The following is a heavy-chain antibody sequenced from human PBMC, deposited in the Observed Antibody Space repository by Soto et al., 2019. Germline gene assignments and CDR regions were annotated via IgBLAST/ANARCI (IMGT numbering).Heavy chain of an antibody. CDR1: GGTFSSYA. CDR3: ARDKGPGYSYGRGTGDY. Sequence: SVKVSCKASGGTFSSYAISWVRQAPGQGLEWMGGIIPIFGTANYAQKFQGRVTITADESTSTAYMELSSLRSEDTAVYYCARDKGPGYSYGRGTGDYWGQGTMVTVYS. D-gene: IGHD5-18*01. V-gene: IGHV1-69*13. CDR2: IIPIFGTA. J-gene: IGHJ4*02.